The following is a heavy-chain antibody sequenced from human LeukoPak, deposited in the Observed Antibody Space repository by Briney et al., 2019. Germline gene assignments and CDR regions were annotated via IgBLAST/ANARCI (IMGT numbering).Heavy chain of an antibody. V-gene: IGHV3-11*01. CDR1: GFTFSDYY. CDR3: ARFRFGHPEWYFDL. J-gene: IGHJ2*01. CDR2: ISSSSRTI. Sequence: GALRLSCAASGFTFSDYYMSWIRQAPGKGLEWVSYISSSSRTIYYADSVKGRFTISRDNAKNSLYLQMNSLRAEDTAVYYCARFRFGHPEWYFDLWGRGTLVAVSS. D-gene: IGHD3-16*01.